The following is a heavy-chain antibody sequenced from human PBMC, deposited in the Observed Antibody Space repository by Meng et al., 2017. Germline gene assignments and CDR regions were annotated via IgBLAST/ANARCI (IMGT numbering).Heavy chain of an antibody. Sequence: SQTRSLTGAVYGGSFSGYYWSWIRQPPGKGLEWIGEINHSGSTNYNPSLKSRVTISVDTSKNQFSLKLSSVTAADTAVYYCARRLPSTVIWFDPWGQGTLVTVSS. CDR3: ARRLPSTVIWFDP. CDR1: GGSFSGYY. D-gene: IGHD4-11*01. CDR2: INHSGST. J-gene: IGHJ5*02. V-gene: IGHV4-34*01.